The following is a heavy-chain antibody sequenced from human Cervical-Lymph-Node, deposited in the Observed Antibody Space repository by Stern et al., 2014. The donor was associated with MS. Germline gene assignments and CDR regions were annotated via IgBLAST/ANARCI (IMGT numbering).Heavy chain of an antibody. J-gene: IGHJ4*02. Sequence: VQLEESGAEVKKPGASVKVSCKTSGYTFTSYSLHWVRQAPGQGLEWLGIISPSGGRPTYTQKFHDKVTLTSDTSTSTVYMELNSLRSEDTAVYYCARDPHYDFWSGYPLYYFDFWGQGTLVTVSS. CDR1: GYTFTSYS. D-gene: IGHD3-3*01. CDR3: ARDPHYDFWSGYPLYYFDF. CDR2: ISPSGGRP. V-gene: IGHV1-46*01.